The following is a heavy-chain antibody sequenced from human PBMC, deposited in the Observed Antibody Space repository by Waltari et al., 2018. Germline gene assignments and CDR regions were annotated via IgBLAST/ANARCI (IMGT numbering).Heavy chain of an antibody. Sequence: QVQLQESGPGLVKPSETLSLTCTVSGGSISSHYWSWIRQPPGKGLEWIWYIYYSGSTNYNPSLKSRVTISVDTSKNQFSLKLSSVTAADTAVYYCAREGYSSSFDPWGQGTLVTVSS. CDR3: AREGYSSSFDP. CDR1: GGSISSHY. CDR2: IYYSGST. D-gene: IGHD6-13*01. V-gene: IGHV4-59*11. J-gene: IGHJ5*02.